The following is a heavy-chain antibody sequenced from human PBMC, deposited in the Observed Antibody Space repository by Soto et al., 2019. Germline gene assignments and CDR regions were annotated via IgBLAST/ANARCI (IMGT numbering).Heavy chain of an antibody. CDR1: GFTFSSYA. CDR2: ISGSGGST. D-gene: IGHD2-2*01. V-gene: IGHV3-23*01. Sequence: GGSLRLSCAASGFTFSSYAMSWVRQAPGKGLEWVSAISGSGGSTYYADSVKGRFTISRDNSKNTLYLQMNSLRAEDTAVYYCARRGYCSSTSCRTARMDYYYYYMDVWGKGTTVTVSS. J-gene: IGHJ6*03. CDR3: ARRGYCSSTSCRTARMDYYYYYMDV.